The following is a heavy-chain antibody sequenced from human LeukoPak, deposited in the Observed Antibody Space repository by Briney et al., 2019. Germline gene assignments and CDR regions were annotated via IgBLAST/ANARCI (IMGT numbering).Heavy chain of an antibody. V-gene: IGHV3-23*01. CDR1: GFTFSSYA. CDR2: ISGSGGST. CDR3: AKRTIIVVVPAAMDY. D-gene: IGHD2-2*01. Sequence: GGSLRLSCAASGFTFSSYAMSWVRQAPGKGLEWVSAISGSGGSTYYADSVKGRSTISRDNSKNTLYLQMNSLRAEDTAVYYCAKRTIIVVVPAAMDYWGQGTLVTVSS. J-gene: IGHJ4*02.